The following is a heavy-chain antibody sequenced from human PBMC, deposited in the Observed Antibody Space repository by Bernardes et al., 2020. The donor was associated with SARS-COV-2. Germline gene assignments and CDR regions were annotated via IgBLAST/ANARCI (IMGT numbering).Heavy chain of an antibody. V-gene: IGHV1-18*01. Sequence: ASVKVSCKASGYTFTNYDISWVRQAPGQGLEWMGWISVYNGNIKYAQKFQGGVTMTTDTSTSTAYMELRSLRSDDTAVYYCARGHGDYFDYWGQGTLVTVSS. CDR1: GYTFTNYD. CDR2: ISVYNGNI. J-gene: IGHJ4*02. CDR3: ARGHGDYFDY. D-gene: IGHD4-17*01.